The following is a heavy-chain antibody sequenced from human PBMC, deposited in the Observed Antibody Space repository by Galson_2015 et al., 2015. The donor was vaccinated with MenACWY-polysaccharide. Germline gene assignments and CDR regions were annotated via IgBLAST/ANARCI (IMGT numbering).Heavy chain of an antibody. CDR2: IYWDGDK. J-gene: IGHJ5*02. V-gene: IGHV2-5*02. CDR1: GFSLTGRGVG. D-gene: IGHD1-26*01. CDR3: VRLLGGVSFDP. Sequence: PALVKPTQTLTLTCTFSGFSLTGRGVGVGWIRQPPGKAPEWLAHIYWDGDKRFSPSLGARLTLTKDPSRDQVVLTMTDMDPVDTATYYCVRLLGGVSFDPWGQGTL.